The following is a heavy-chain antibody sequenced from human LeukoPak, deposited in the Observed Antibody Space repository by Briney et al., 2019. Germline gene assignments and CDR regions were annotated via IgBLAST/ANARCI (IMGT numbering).Heavy chain of an antibody. D-gene: IGHD1-26*01. CDR1: RFTFNTYG. CDR3: STDGTPKFEY. CDR2: TSSDGRNQ. V-gene: IGHV3-30*03. Sequence: PGGSLRLSCAASRFTFNTYGMQWVRRAPGKGLEWVATTSSDGRNQHYADSVQGRFTISRDNSKNTLYLQMDNLRTEDTAVYYCSTDGTPKFEYWGQGTLVTVSS. J-gene: IGHJ4*02.